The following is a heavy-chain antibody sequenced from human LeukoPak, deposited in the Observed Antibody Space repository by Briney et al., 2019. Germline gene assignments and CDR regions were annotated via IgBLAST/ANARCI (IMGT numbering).Heavy chain of an antibody. CDR3: AKDVGIAAALDY. D-gene: IGHD6-13*01. CDR1: GFTFSSYG. J-gene: IGHJ4*02. Sequence: GGSLRLSCAASGFTFSSYGMHWVLQAPGKGLEWVAVISYDGSNKYYADSVKGRFTISRDNSKNTLYLQMNSLRAEDTAVYYCAKDVGIAAALDYWGQGTLVTVSS. V-gene: IGHV3-30*18. CDR2: ISYDGSNK.